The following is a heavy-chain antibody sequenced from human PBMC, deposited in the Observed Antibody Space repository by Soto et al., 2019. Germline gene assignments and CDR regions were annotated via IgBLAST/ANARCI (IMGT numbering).Heavy chain of an antibody. Sequence: LRLSCVGSGITFGSSAMRCGRHAPGEGLEWVSTITDTGGDAKYADSVRGRLTISRDNSKKTLYLQMSSLRADDSAVYFCARGSKDSYPGSRILDFWCRGTLVTVSS. D-gene: IGHD3-10*01. CDR1: GITFGSSA. V-gene: IGHV3-23*01. CDR2: ITDTGGDA. CDR3: ARGSKDSYPGSRILDF. J-gene: IGHJ4*02.